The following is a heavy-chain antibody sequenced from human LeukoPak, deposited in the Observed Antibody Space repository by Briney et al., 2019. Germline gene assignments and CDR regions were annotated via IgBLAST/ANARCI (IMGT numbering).Heavy chain of an antibody. CDR1: GFTFGRNA. V-gene: IGHV3-23*01. D-gene: IGHD3-10*01. Sequence: GGSLRLSCAASGFTFGRNAISWVRQAPGKSLEWVSSISGGGGSESYADSVKGRFTISRDNSKNTMNLQMNSLRDDDTAVYYCAKILQSYYYGGFEYWGQGALVTVSS. J-gene: IGHJ4*02. CDR2: ISGGGGSE. CDR3: AKILQSYYYGGFEY.